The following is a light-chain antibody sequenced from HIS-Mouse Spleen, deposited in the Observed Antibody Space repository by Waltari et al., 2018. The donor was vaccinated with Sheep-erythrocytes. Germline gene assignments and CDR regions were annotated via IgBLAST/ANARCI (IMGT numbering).Light chain of an antibody. CDR1: QGISSW. Sequence: DIQMTQSPSSVSASVGDRVTITCRASQGISSWLAWYQQKPGKAPKLLIDAASSLQSGVQSRFSGSGSGTHFTLTSSSLQPEDVATYYCQQYYSFPFTFGPGTKVDIK. CDR2: AAS. CDR3: QQYYSFPFT. J-gene: IGKJ3*01. V-gene: IGKV1-12*01.